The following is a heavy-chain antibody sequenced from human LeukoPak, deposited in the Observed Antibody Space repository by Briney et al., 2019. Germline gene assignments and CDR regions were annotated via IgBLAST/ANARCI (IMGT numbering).Heavy chain of an antibody. J-gene: IGHJ4*02. D-gene: IGHD3-10*01. V-gene: IGHV3-21*01. Sequence: GGSLRLSCAASGFTFSTYSMNWVRQAPGKGLEWASSISSSSGYIYYADSVKGRFTISRDNAKNSLYLQMNSLRAEDTAVYYCARDRFGESRDWGQGTLVTVSS. CDR1: GFTFSTYS. CDR2: ISSSSGYI. CDR3: ARDRFGESRD.